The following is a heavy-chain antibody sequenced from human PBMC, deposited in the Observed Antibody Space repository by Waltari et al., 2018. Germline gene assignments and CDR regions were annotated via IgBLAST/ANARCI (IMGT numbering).Heavy chain of an antibody. CDR3: VKGGSGSYLHSPDY. D-gene: IGHD3-10*01. CDR2: ISGSGGST. CDR1: GFTFSSYA. Sequence: EVQLLESGGGLVQPGGSLRLSCAASGFTFSSYAMSWVRQAPGKGLEWVSAISGSGGSTYYADSVKGRFTISRDNSKNTLYLQMNSLRAEDTAVYYCVKGGSGSYLHSPDYWGQGTLVTVSS. J-gene: IGHJ4*02. V-gene: IGHV3-23*01.